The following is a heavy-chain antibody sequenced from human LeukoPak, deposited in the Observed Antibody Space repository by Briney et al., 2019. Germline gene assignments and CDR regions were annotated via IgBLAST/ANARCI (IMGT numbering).Heavy chain of an antibody. Sequence: ASVKVSCKASGYTFTSYDINWVRQAPGQGREWMGWMNPNSGNTGYAQKFQGRVTMTRNTSISTAYMELSSLRSEDTAVYYCARRYCSGGSCYGRQRGYWFDPWGQGTLVTVSS. CDR1: GYTFTSYD. J-gene: IGHJ5*02. CDR2: MNPNSGNT. CDR3: ARRYCSGGSCYGRQRGYWFDP. D-gene: IGHD2-15*01. V-gene: IGHV1-8*01.